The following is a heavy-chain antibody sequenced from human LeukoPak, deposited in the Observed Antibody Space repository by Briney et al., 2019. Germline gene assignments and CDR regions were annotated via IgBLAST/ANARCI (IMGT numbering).Heavy chain of an antibody. D-gene: IGHD6-19*01. Sequence: GGSLRLSCAASGFTFSSYSMNWVRQAPGKGLEGVSSISSSSSYIYYADLVKGRFTISRDNAKNSLYLQMNSLRAEDTAVYYCARDRSGWPSGDAFDIWGQGTMVTVSS. V-gene: IGHV3-21*01. CDR1: GFTFSSYS. J-gene: IGHJ3*02. CDR2: ISSSSSYI. CDR3: ARDRSGWPSGDAFDI.